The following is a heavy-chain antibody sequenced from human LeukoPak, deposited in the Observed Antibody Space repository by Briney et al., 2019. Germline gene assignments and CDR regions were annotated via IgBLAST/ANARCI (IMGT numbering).Heavy chain of an antibody. CDR2: IYNSGYT. D-gene: IGHD3-9*01. J-gene: IGHJ3*02. V-gene: IGHV4-59*01. CDR1: GGSISSYY. CDR3: ARDGTDYNILTGYRRGAFDI. Sequence: SETLSLTCTVSGGSISSYYWSWIRQPPGKGLEWIGYIYNSGYTNYNPSLKSRVTISVDTSKSQFSLKLSSVTAADTAVYHCARDGTDYNILTGYRRGAFDIWGQGTMVTVSS.